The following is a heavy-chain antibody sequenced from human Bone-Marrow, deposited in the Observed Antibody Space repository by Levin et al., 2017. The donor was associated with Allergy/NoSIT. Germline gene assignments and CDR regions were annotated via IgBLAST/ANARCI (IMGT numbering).Heavy chain of an antibody. CDR2: IKQDGSER. D-gene: IGHD5-18*01. J-gene: IGHJ4*02. CDR1: EFSFEMFW. V-gene: IGHV3-7*01. CDR3: TTCDRGYGLFDY. Sequence: TGGSLRLSCAASEFSFEMFWMSWVRQVPGKGPEWVATIKQDGSERYYVDSVNGRFTISRDNGKKSLYLQMNSLRVDDTAVYYCTTCDRGYGLFDYWGPGTLVTVSS.